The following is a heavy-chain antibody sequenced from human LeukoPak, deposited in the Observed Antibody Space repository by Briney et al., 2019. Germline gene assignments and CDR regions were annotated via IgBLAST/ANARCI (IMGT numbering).Heavy chain of an antibody. CDR3: ARYRSGGFGEYNDVFDI. Sequence: SETLSLTCTVSGGSISSYYWSWIRQPPGKGLEWIGYIYYSGSTNYNPSLKSRVTISVDTSKNQFSLKLSSVTAADTAVYYCARYRSGGFGEYNDVFDIWGQGTMVTVSS. J-gene: IGHJ3*02. V-gene: IGHV4-59*01. CDR2: IYYSGST. CDR1: GGSISSYY. D-gene: IGHD3-10*01.